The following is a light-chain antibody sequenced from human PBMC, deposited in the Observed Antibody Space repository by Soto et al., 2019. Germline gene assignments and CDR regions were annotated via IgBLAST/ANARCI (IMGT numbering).Light chain of an antibody. J-gene: IGLJ1*01. Sequence: QSALAQPASVSGSPGQSITISCTGSTSDICSAKYVSWYQQHPGKAPKVMIYEVNNRPSGVSNRFAGSKSGNTASLTISGLQAEDEADYYCSSHSSSSTDYVFGTGTKLTVL. V-gene: IGLV2-14*01. CDR2: EVN. CDR3: SSHSSSSTDYV. CDR1: TSDICSAKY.